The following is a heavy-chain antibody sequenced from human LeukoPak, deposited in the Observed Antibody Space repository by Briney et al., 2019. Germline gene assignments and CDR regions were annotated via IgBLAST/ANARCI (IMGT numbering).Heavy chain of an antibody. CDR2: LSGSGDTT. V-gene: IGHV3-23*01. CDR1: GFTLGSYN. CDR3: AKDRSLTLPTFERSGYYYY. J-gene: IGHJ4*02. Sequence: GGSLRLSCAASGFTLGSYNLNWVRQAPGKGLEWVSSLSGSGDTTYYADSVKGRFTISRDNSNNTLYLQMNSLRAEDTALYYCAKDRSLTLPTFERSGYYYYWGQGTLVTVSS. D-gene: IGHD3-22*01.